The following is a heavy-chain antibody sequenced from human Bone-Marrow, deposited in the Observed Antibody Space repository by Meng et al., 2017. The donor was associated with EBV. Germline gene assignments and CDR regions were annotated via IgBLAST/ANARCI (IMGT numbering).Heavy chain of an antibody. CDR1: GGSVNTGSYY. CDR3: ARIGYSSGWYATDY. Sequence: QGPRQESGPGVVKPSQTLSLTCAVSGGSVNTGSYYWSWIRQPPGKGLEYLGHVYYTARTNYNPSLKSRVSISVDTSKNHFSLRLNSATAADTAIYYCARIGYSSGWYATDYWGQGTLVTVSS. J-gene: IGHJ4*02. D-gene: IGHD6-19*01. CDR2: VYYTART. V-gene: IGHV4-61*03.